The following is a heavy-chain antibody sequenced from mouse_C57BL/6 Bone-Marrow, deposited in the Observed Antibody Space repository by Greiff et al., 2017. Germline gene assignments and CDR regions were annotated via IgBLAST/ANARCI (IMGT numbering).Heavy chain of an antibody. V-gene: IGHV5-16*01. CDR2: INYDGSST. CDR1: GFTFSDYY. CDR3: AREGSYYYAMDY. Sequence: EVKLMESEGGLVQPGSSMKLSCTASGFTFSDYYMAWVRQVPDKGLEWVAHINYDGSSTYYLDSLKSRFIISRDNAKNILYLQMSSLKSEDTATYYRAREGSYYYAMDYWGQGTSVTVSS. J-gene: IGHJ4*01.